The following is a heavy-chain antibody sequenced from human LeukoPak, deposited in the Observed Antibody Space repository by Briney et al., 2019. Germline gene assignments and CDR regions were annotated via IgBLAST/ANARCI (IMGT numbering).Heavy chain of an antibody. J-gene: IGHJ4*02. V-gene: IGHV3-21*01. D-gene: IGHD2-2*01. CDR3: AREREVYCSSTSCRDY. CDR1: GFTFSSYS. CDR2: ISSSSSYI. Sequence: GGSLRLSCAASGFTFSSYSMNWARQAPGKGLEWVSSISSSSSYIYYADSVKGRFTISRDNAKNSLYLQMNSLRAEDTAVYYCAREREVYCSSTSCRDYWGQGTLVTVSS.